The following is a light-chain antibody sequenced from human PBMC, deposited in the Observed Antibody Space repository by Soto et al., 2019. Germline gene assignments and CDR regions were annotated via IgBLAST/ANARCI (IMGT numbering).Light chain of an antibody. CDR3: QKYNTAPYT. CDR1: RGISTY. J-gene: IGKJ2*01. V-gene: IGKV1-27*01. Sequence: DTQMTQSPSSLSASVGDRVTMSCRASRGISTYLAWYQQRPGEVPKLLISGASTLQSGVPSRFSASGSGTDFTLTISSLQPEDVATYYCQKYNTAPYTFGQGTKV. CDR2: GAS.